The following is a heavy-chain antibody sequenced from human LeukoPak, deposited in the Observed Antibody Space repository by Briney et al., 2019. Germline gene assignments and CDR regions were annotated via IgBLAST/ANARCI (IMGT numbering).Heavy chain of an antibody. Sequence: GESLKISCKGSGYSFTSYWIGWVRQMPGKGLEWMGIIYPGDSDTRYSPSFQGQVTISADKSISTAYLQWSSLKASDTAMYYCARGGSRTVSDGCNFYPGDYWGQGTLVTVSS. CDR2: IYPGDSDT. CDR1: GYSFTSYW. J-gene: IGHJ4*02. CDR3: ARGGSRTVSDGCNFYPGDY. V-gene: IGHV5-51*01. D-gene: IGHD5-24*01.